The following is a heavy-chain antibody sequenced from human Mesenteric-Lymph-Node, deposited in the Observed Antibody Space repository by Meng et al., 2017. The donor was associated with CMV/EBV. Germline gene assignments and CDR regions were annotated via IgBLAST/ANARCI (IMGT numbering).Heavy chain of an antibody. V-gene: IGHV3-23*01. CDR3: ARGGTGPLGY. CDR2: ISADGAST. CDR1: GFTFSSYA. J-gene: IGHJ4*02. Sequence: GGSLRLSCAASGFTFSSYAMSWVRQAPGKGLEWVPTISADGASTYFADSVKGRFTISRDNSKNSLYVHLQMNSLRAEDTAVYYCARGGTGPLGYWGQGTLVTVSS. D-gene: IGHD1-26*01.